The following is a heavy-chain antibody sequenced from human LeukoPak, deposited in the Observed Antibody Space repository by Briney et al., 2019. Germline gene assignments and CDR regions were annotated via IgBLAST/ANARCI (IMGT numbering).Heavy chain of an antibody. V-gene: IGHV4-39*01. CDR1: GGSIGSSSYY. Sequence: SETLSLTCTVSGGSIGSSSYYWGWIRQPPGKGLEWIGSIYYSGSTYYNPSLKSRVTISVDTSKNQFSLKLSSVTAADTAVYYCARPRNYPPYWFDPWGQGTLVTVSS. J-gene: IGHJ5*02. CDR2: IYYSGST. CDR3: ARPRNYPPYWFDP. D-gene: IGHD1-7*01.